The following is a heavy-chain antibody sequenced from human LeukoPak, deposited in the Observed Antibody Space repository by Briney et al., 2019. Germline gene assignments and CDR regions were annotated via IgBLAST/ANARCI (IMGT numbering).Heavy chain of an antibody. J-gene: IGHJ6*02. V-gene: IGHV1-46*01. CDR3: ARDRGEYGMDV. CDR2: INPSSGST. D-gene: IGHD3-10*01. Sequence: ASVKVSCKASGYTFTYYYMHWVRQAPGQGLEWMGIINPSSGSTSYAQKFQGRVTMTRDTSTSTVYMDVSSLRSDDTAVYYCARDRGEYGMDVWGQGTTVTVSS. CDR1: GYTFTYYY.